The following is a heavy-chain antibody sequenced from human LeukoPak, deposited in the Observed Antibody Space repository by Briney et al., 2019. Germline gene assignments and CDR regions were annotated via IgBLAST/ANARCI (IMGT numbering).Heavy chain of an antibody. D-gene: IGHD2-8*01. Sequence: GGSLRLSCAASGFTFSSYEMNWVRQAPGKGLEWISYISSSGSTIYYADSVKGRFTISRDNAKNSLYLQMNSLRAEDTAVYYCAREGRYCTNGVCYTAAEYFQHWGQGTLVTVSS. J-gene: IGHJ1*01. CDR2: ISSSGSTI. CDR3: AREGRYCTNGVCYTAAEYFQH. CDR1: GFTFSSYE. V-gene: IGHV3-48*03.